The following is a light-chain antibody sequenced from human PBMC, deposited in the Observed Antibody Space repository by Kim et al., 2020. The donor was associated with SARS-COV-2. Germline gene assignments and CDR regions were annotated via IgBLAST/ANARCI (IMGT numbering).Light chain of an antibody. CDR1: SSDVGAYNH. J-gene: IGLJ3*02. Sequence: QSALTQPASVSESPGQSITISCTGSSSDVGAYNHVSWYQQHPDKVPKLMIYNVNKRPSGVSSRFSGSKSGNTASLTISGLQTEDEADYYCSSFTTSTTWVFGGGTKVTFL. CDR3: SSFTTSTTWV. V-gene: IGLV2-14*01. CDR2: NVN.